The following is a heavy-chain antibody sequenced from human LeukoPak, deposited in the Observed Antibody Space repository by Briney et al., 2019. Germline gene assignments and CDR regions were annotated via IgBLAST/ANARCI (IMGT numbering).Heavy chain of an antibody. CDR3: ARDWGSSGWFYFDS. J-gene: IGHJ4*02. CDR2: ISWNNETL. V-gene: IGHV3-9*01. CDR1: GFTFDDYG. D-gene: IGHD6-19*01. Sequence: GGSLRLSCAASGFTFDDYGMHWVRHGPGKGLEWGSGISWNNETLDYADSVKGRFTISRDNAKNSVYLQMNSLKDEDTALYYCARDWGSSGWFYFDSWGQGTLVTVSS.